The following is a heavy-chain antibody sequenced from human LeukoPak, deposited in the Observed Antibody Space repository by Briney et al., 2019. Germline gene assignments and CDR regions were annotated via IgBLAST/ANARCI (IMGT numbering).Heavy chain of an antibody. V-gene: IGHV3-30-3*01. CDR3: AREEVTLSLADY. CDR1: GFTFSSYA. D-gene: IGHD4-23*01. Sequence: GGSLRLSCAASGFTFSSYAMHWVRQAPGKGLEWVAVISYDGSNKYYADSVKGRFTISRDNSKNTLYLQMNSLRAEDTAVYYCAREEVTLSLADYWGQGTLVTVSS. J-gene: IGHJ4*02. CDR2: ISYDGSNK.